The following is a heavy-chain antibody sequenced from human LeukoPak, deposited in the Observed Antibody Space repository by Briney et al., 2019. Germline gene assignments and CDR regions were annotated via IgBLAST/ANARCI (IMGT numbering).Heavy chain of an antibody. J-gene: IGHJ3*01. CDR1: GVSGTSEE. D-gene: IGHD2-8*02. CDR2: INEDGREK. Sequence: RLPWGETGVSGTSEEMGGVRMVPEKGLEWVAKINEDGREKYYVDSVKGRFTISRDNAKNSLSLQMNSLRAEDTAVYYCARDQGYCTSVNCRGDAFDVWGQGSMVSVSS. CDR3: ARDQGYCTSVNCRGDAFDV. V-gene: IGHV3-7*01.